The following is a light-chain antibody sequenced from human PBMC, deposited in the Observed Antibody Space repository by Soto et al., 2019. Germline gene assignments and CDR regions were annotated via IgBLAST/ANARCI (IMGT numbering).Light chain of an antibody. J-gene: IGLJ3*02. CDR1: SGHSSYI. CDR2: LEGSGNY. V-gene: IGLV4-60*02. Sequence: QSVLTQSSSASASLGSSVKLTCTLSSGHSSYIIAWHQQQPGKAPRYLMKLEGSGNYNKGSGVPDRFSGSSSGADRYLTISNLQFEDEADYYFETWDSNTRVFGGGTKLTVL. CDR3: ETWDSNTRV.